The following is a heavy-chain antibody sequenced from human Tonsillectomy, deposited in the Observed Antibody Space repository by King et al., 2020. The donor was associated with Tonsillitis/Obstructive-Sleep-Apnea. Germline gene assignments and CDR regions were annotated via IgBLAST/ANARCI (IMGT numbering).Heavy chain of an antibody. Sequence: VQLVESGAEVKKPGASVKVSCKASGYTFTSYGISWVRQAPGQGLEWMGWISAYNGNTNYAQKLQGRVTMTTDTSTSTAYMELRSLRSDETAVYYCAGDPPYNWNGWEAHYYYYYMDVWGKGTTVTVSS. V-gene: IGHV1-18*01. CDR2: ISAYNGNT. CDR3: AGDPPYNWNGWEAHYYYYYMDV. CDR1: GYTFTSYG. J-gene: IGHJ6*03. D-gene: IGHD1-20*01.